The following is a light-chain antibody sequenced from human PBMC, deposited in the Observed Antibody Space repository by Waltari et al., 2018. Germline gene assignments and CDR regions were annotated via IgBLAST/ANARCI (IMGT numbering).Light chain of an antibody. J-gene: IGKJ2*01. CDR2: GAS. CDR1: QSLSSSY. Sequence: EIVLTQSPDTLSLSRGDRAALSCRATQSLSSSYLAGHQQKPGQAPRLLIYGASSRATGIPDRFSGSGSETDFTLTISRLEPEDFAVYYCQQYDSTPYTFGQGTKLEIK. V-gene: IGKV3-20*01. CDR3: QQYDSTPYT.